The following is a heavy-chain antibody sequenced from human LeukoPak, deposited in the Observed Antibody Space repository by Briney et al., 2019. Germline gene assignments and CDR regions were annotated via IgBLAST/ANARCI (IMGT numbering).Heavy chain of an antibody. CDR1: GGTFSSYA. V-gene: IGHV1-69*01. Sequence: SVRVSCKASGGTFSSYAISWVRQAPGQGLEWMGGIIPIFGTANYAQKFQGRVTITADESTSTAYMELSSLRSEDTAVYYCARDAQRYFDWLFYGEAFDIWGQGTMVTVSS. D-gene: IGHD3-9*01. J-gene: IGHJ3*02. CDR3: ARDAQRYFDWLFYGEAFDI. CDR2: IIPIFGTA.